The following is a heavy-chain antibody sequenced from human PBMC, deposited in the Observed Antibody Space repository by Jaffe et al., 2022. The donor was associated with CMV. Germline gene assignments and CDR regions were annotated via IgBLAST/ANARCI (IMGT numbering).Heavy chain of an antibody. J-gene: IGHJ4*02. CDR3: ARRRYYYDSRVDY. Sequence: EVQLVESGGGLVQPGGSLRLSCAASGFTFSSYWMSWVRQAPGKGLEWVANIKQDGSEKYYVDSVKGRFTISRDNAKNSLYLQMNSLRAEDTAVYYCARRRYYYDSRVDYWGQGTLVTVSS. CDR1: GFTFSSYW. CDR2: IKQDGSEK. V-gene: IGHV3-7*01. D-gene: IGHD3-22*01.